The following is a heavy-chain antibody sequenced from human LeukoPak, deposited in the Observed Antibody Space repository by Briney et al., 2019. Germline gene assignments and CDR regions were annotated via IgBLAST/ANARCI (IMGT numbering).Heavy chain of an antibody. CDR3: ARESPCYYDSSGCFWFDP. Sequence: ASVKVSCKASGYTFTSYAVNWVRQAPGQGLEWMGWINTNTGNPTYAQGFTGRFVFSLDTSVSTAYLQISSLKAEDTAVYYCARESPCYYDSSGCFWFDPWGQGTLVTVSS. V-gene: IGHV7-4-1*02. CDR1: GYTFTSYA. CDR2: INTNTGNP. D-gene: IGHD3-22*01. J-gene: IGHJ5*02.